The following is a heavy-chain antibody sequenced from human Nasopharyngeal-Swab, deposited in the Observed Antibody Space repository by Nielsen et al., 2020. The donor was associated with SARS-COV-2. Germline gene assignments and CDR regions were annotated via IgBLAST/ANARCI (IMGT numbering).Heavy chain of an antibody. V-gene: IGHV4-34*01. Sequence: WIRQPPGKGLEWIGEINHSGSTNYNPSLKSRVTISVDTSKNQFSLKLSSVTAADTAVYYCARGQGSYYYYYMDVWGKGTTVTVSS. CDR2: INHSGST. J-gene: IGHJ6*03. CDR3: ARGQGSYYYYYMDV.